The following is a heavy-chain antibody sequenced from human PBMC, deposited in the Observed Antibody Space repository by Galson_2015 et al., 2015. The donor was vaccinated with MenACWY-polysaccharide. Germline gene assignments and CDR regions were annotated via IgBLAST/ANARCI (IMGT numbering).Heavy chain of an antibody. CDR2: ISGSASTT. J-gene: IGHJ3*01. CDR1: GFTFSNYA. CDR3: ARHAGTF. Sequence: SLRLSCAASGFTFSNYAMSWVRQAPGKGLEWVSTISGSASTTYYADSVKGRFTIFRDNAKSSLYLQMNSLRAEDTAMFYCARHAGTFWGQGTMVIVSS. V-gene: IGHV3-21*01. D-gene: IGHD2-2*01.